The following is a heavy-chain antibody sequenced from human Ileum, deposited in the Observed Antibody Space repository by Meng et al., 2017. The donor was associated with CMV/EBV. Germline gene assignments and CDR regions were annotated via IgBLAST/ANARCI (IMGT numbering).Heavy chain of an antibody. CDR3: TPQNAY. CDR2: IKSKIDGGTS. D-gene: IGHD2/OR15-2a*01. J-gene: IGHJ4*02. CDR1: GLTFSNAW. Sequence: EVQLVGSGGGVVKPGGFLRLSCVASGLTFSNAWMSWVRQAPGKGLEWVARIKSKIDGGTSDYAAPVKGRFTISRDDSKNTIYLEMNSLKIEDTAVYYCTPQNAYWGQGTLVTVSS. V-gene: IGHV3-15*01.